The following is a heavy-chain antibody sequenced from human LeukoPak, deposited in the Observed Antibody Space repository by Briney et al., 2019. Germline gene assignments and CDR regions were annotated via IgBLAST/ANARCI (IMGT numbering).Heavy chain of an antibody. Sequence: GGSLRLSCAASGFTFSSYWMSWVRQAPGKGLEWVANIKQDGSEKYYVDSVKGRFTISRDNAKNSLYLQMNSLRAEDTAVYYCAKGDQPLLYGGAFDFWGQGTLLAVSS. CDR3: AKGDQPLLYGGAFDF. CDR2: IKQDGSEK. J-gene: IGHJ4*02. CDR1: GFTFSSYW. D-gene: IGHD2-2*02. V-gene: IGHV3-7*01.